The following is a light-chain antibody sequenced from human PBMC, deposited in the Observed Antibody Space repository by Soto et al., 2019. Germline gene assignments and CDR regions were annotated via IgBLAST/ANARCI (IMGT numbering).Light chain of an antibody. CDR3: QQFNNYPT. CDR1: QGISSW. CDR2: GAS. V-gene: IGKV1-12*01. Sequence: DIQMTQSPSSVSASVGYRVTITCRASQGISSWLVWYQQRPGKAPNLLIYGASSLQSGVPSRFSGSGSGTDFTLTISSLQPEDFATYYCQQFNNYPTFGQGTRLEIK. J-gene: IGKJ5*01.